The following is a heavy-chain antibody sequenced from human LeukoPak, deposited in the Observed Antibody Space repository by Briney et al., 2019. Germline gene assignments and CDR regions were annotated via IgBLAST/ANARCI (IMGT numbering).Heavy chain of an antibody. J-gene: IGHJ4*02. V-gene: IGHV3-23*01. CDR1: GFTLSSYA. CDR2: ISGSGGST. Sequence: PGGSLRLPCAASGFTLSSYAMSWVRQAPGKGLEWVSAISGSGGSTYYADSVKGRFTISRDNSKNTLYLQMNSLRAEDTAVYYCALVVVVAATIDYWGQGTLVTVSS. CDR3: ALVVVVAATIDY. D-gene: IGHD2-15*01.